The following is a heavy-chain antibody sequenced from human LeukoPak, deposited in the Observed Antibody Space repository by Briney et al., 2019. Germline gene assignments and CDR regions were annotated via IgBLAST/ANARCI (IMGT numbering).Heavy chain of an antibody. V-gene: IGHV1-69*13. CDR1: GGTISSYA. D-gene: IGHD3-3*01. Sequence: GASVKVSCKASGGTISSYAISWVRQAPGQGLEWMGGIIPIFGTANYAQKFQGRVTITADESTSTAYMELSSLRSEDTAVYYCASGNSDYDFWSGYYREAFDIWGQGTMVTVSS. J-gene: IGHJ3*02. CDR3: ASGNSDYDFWSGYYREAFDI. CDR2: IIPIFGTA.